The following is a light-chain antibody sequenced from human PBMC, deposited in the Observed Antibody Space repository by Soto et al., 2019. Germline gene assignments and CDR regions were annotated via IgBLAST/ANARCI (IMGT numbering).Light chain of an antibody. CDR1: SSDVGGHNY. CDR2: EVN. J-gene: IGLJ1*01. CDR3: SSFAGSSNV. V-gene: IGLV2-8*01. Sequence: QLVLTQPPSASGSPGQSVAISCTGTSSDVGGHNYVSWYQQHPGKAPKLMIYEVNKRPSGVPDRFSGSKSGNTASLTVSGLQAEDEADYYCSSFAGSSNVFGTGTKLTVL.